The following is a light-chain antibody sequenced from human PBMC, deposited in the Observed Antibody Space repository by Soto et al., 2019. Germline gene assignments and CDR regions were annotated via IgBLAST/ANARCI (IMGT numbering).Light chain of an antibody. J-gene: IGKJ1*01. CDR2: DAS. Sequence: EIVMTQSPATLSVSPVERATLSCRASQSVSILLAWYQQKPGQAPSLLIYDASNRATDIPARFSGSGSGTDFTLTISSLEPEDFAVYYCQQRSNWPRGTFGQGTKVDIK. V-gene: IGKV3-11*01. CDR1: QSVSIL. CDR3: QQRSNWPRGT.